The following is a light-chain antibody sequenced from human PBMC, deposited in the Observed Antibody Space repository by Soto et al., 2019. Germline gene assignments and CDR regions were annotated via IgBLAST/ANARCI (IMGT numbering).Light chain of an antibody. J-gene: IGLJ3*02. CDR3: SSYTSNSTLV. V-gene: IGLV2-14*01. CDR2: DVS. CDR1: SSDVGGYSY. Sequence: QSALTQPASVSGFPGQSITISCTGTSSDVGGYSYVSWYQQHPGKAPKVMIYDVSYRPAGVSYRFSGSKSGSTSSLTIAGLQPEDDADYYCSSYTSNSTLVFGGGTQLTVL.